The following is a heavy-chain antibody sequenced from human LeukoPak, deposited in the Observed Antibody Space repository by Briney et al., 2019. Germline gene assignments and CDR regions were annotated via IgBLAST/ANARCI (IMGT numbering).Heavy chain of an antibody. J-gene: IGHJ3*02. V-gene: IGHV3-9*01. CDR1: GFTFDDYA. CDR3: AKEWELDAFDI. D-gene: IGHD1-26*01. CDR2: ISWNSGSI. Sequence: GGSLRLSCAASGFTFDDYAMHWVRQVPGKGLEWVSGISWNSGSIGYADSVKGRFTISRDNAKNSLYLQMNSLRAEDTALYYCAKEWELDAFDIWGQGTMVTVSS.